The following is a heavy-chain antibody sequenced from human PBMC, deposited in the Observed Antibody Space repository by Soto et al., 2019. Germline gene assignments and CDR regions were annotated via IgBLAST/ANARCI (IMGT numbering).Heavy chain of an antibody. D-gene: IGHD6-19*01. CDR1: GFTFSIYW. V-gene: IGHV3-74*03. CDR2: INADRTAT. Sequence: GGSLRLSCAASGFTFSIYWMHWVRQAPGQGLVAVSRINADRTATMYADSVKGRFTISRDNARNTLYLQMNGLRAEDTAVYYCTRGSPFDSWGQGTLVTVSS. CDR3: TRGSPFDS. J-gene: IGHJ4*02.